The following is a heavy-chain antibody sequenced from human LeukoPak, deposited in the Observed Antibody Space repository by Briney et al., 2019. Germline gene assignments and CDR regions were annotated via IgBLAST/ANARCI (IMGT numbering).Heavy chain of an antibody. CDR2: INHSGST. V-gene: IGHV4-34*01. CDR3: ARRGDRGLCDY. J-gene: IGHJ4*02. Sequence: SETLSLTCAVYGGSFSGYYWSWIRQPPGKGLEWIGEINHSGSTNYNPSLKSRVTISVDTSKNQFSLKLSSVTAADTAVYYCARRGDRGLCDYWGQGTLVTVSS. D-gene: IGHD3-16*01. CDR1: GGSFSGYY.